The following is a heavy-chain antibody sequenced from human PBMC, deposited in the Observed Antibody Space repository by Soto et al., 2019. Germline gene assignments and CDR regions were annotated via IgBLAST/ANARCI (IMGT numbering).Heavy chain of an antibody. CDR2: INSDGSST. J-gene: IGHJ6*03. D-gene: IGHD3-9*01. CDR1: GFTFSSYW. V-gene: IGHV3-74*01. Sequence: EVQLVESGGGLVQPGGSLRLSCAASGFTFSSYWMHWVRQAPGKGLVWVSRINSDGSSTRYADSLKGRFTISRDNAKNTLYLKMNSLRADDTAVYYCARARYFDWLLSPDYYYMDVWCKGTTVTVSS. CDR3: ARARYFDWLLSPDYYYMDV.